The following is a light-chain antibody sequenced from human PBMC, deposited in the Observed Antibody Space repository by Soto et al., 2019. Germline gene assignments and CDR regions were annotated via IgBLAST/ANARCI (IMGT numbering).Light chain of an antibody. CDR2: AAS. Sequence: DIQMTQSPSSLSASVGDRVTITCRASQGISTYLAWYQERPGKVPKLLIYAASTLQSGVPSRFSGGRSGSDFTLTISSLQPADVATYYCQKYNSVPLTFGGGTKVEIK. J-gene: IGKJ4*02. V-gene: IGKV1-27*01. CDR1: QGISTY. CDR3: QKYNSVPLT.